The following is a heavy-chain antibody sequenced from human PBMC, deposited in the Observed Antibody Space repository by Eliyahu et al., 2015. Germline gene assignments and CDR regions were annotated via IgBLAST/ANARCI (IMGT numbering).Heavy chain of an antibody. J-gene: IGHJ5*02. CDR1: GFIFSSDG. CDR2: IWSDGTNK. CDR3: VRGGGGTYFAT. D-gene: IGHD1-1*01. V-gene: IGHV3-33*01. Sequence: QVQVVESGGGVVQPGGSLRLSCAASGFIFSSDGMHWVRQAPGKGLEWVAVIWSDGTNKNYPDSVKGRFTISRDNSKNTLSLQMNNLRTEDTAVYYCVRGGGGTYFATWGQGALVTVSS.